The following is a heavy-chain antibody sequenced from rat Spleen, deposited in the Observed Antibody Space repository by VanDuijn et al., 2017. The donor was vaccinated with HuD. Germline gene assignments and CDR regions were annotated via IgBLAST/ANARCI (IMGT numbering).Heavy chain of an antibody. CDR3: TTDRPGALMDA. V-gene: IGHV3-3*01. CDR2: INSAGST. CDR1: GYSITSSYR. Sequence: EVQLQESGPGLVKPSQSLSLTCSVTGYSITSSYRWNWIRKFPGHKLEWMGYINSAGSTNYNPSLKSRISITRDTSKNQFFLRVNSVTTEDTATYYCTTDRPGALMDAWGQGVSVTVSS. J-gene: IGHJ4*01. D-gene: IGHD1-10*01.